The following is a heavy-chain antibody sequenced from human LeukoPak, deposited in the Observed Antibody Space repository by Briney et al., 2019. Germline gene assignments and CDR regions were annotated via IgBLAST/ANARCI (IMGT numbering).Heavy chain of an antibody. J-gene: IGHJ4*02. CDR3: ARDRVVVVVAANFDY. CDR1: GYSISSGYY. D-gene: IGHD2-15*01. V-gene: IGHV4-38-2*02. CDR2: IYHSGST. Sequence: DPSETLSLTCTVSGYSISSGYYWGWIRQPPGKGLEWIGSIYHSGSTYYNPSLKSRVTISVDTSKNQFSLKLSSVTAADTAVYYCARDRVVVVVAANFDYWGQGTLVTVSS.